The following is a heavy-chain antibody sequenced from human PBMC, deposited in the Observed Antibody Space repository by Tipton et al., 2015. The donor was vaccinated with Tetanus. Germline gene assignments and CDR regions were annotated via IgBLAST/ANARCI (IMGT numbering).Heavy chain of an antibody. V-gene: IGHV4-61*01. Sequence: TLSLTCTVSGGSVSSGSYYWSWIRQPPGKGLEWIGYIYYSGSTNYNPSLKSRVTISVDTSKNQFSLKLSSVTAADTAVYYCAAGYGYPVPLYYYYGMDVWGQGTTVTVSS. CDR3: AAGYGYPVPLYYYYGMDV. CDR2: IYYSGST. J-gene: IGHJ6*02. CDR1: GGSVSSGSYY. D-gene: IGHD5-18*01.